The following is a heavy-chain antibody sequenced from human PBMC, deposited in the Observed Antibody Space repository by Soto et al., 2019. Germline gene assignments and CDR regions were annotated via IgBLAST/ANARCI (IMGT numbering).Heavy chain of an antibody. CDR3: ARSFTDTAMLYGN. J-gene: IGHJ4*02. D-gene: IGHD5-18*01. V-gene: IGHV4-30-4*01. CDR1: GGSISSGDYY. CDR2: IYYSGST. Sequence: SETLSLTCTVSGGSISSGDYYWSWIRQPPGKGLEWIGYIYYSGSTYYNPSLKSRVTISVDTSKNQFSLKLSSVTAADTAVYYCARSFTDTAMLYGNWGQGTLVTV.